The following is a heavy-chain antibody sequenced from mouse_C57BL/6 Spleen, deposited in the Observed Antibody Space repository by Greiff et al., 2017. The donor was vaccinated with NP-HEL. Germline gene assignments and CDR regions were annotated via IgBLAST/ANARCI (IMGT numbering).Heavy chain of an antibody. CDR1: GFTFSSYA. V-gene: IGHV5-4*01. CDR2: ISDGGSYT. Sequence: EVQLVESGGGLVKPGGSLKLSCAASGFTFSSYAMSWVRQTPEKRLEWVATISDGGSYTYYPDNVKGRFTISRDNAKNNLYLQMSHLKSEDTAMYYCAREGESLFDYGGQGTTLTVSS. CDR3: AREGESLFDY. J-gene: IGHJ2*01.